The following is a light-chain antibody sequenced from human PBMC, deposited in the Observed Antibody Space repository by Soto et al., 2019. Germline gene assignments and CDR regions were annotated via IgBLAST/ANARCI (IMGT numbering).Light chain of an antibody. CDR3: QQYGTSPQT. CDR2: DVS. CDR1: QNISNY. Sequence: VVLTQSPATLSLSPGKRATVSCRASQNISNYLIWYQQKPGQAPRLLIYDVSNRATGIPARFSGSGSGTDFTLTISRLEPEDFAMYYCQQYGTSPQTFGQGTKVDIK. V-gene: IGKV3-11*01. J-gene: IGKJ2*01.